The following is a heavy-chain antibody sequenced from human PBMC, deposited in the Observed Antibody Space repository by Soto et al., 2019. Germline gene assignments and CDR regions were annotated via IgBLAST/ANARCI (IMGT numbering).Heavy chain of an antibody. CDR1: GFTFSSYA. D-gene: IGHD3-10*01. CDR3: TKRAMVRGGLLDDDY. Sequence: EVQLLESGGGLVQPGGSLRLSCAASGFTFSSYAMSWVRQAPGKGLEWVSAISGSGGSTYYADSVKGRFTISRDNSKNTLYLQMNSRRAEDTAVYYCTKRAMVRGGLLDDDYWGQGTLVTVSS. J-gene: IGHJ4*02. CDR2: ISGSGGST. V-gene: IGHV3-23*01.